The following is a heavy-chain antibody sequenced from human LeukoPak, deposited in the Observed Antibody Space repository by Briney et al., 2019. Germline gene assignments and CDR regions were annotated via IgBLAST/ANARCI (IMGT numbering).Heavy chain of an antibody. D-gene: IGHD4-23*01. CDR2: ISAYNGNT. J-gene: IGHJ4*02. Sequence: GASVKVSCKASGYTFTSYGISWVRQAPGQGLEWMGWISAYNGNTNYAQKLQGRVTMTTDTSTSTAYMELRSLRSDDTAVYYCARGEDTVVTPFGWAKGHFDYWGQGTLVTVSS. CDR1: GYTFTSYG. CDR3: ARGEDTVVTPFGWAKGHFDY. V-gene: IGHV1-18*01.